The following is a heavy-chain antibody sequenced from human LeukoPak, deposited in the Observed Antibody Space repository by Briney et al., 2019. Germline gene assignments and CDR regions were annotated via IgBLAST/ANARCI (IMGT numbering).Heavy chain of an antibody. V-gene: IGHV2-70*17. Sequence: SGPTLVKPTQTLTLTCTFSGFSLKTSGMCVSWIRQPQGKALEWLARIDWDDDEFYSTSLRTRLTISKDTSKNQVVLTMTNMDPVDTATYYCARIALDSGVVWFDPWGQGILVTVS. CDR3: ARIALDSGVVWFDP. D-gene: IGHD3-10*01. CDR2: IDWDDDE. J-gene: IGHJ5*02. CDR1: GFSLKTSGMC.